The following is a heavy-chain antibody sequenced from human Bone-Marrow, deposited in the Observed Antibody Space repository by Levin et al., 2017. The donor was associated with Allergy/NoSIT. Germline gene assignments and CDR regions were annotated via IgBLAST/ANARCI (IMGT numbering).Heavy chain of an antibody. D-gene: IGHD1-14*01. CDR3: ARDPPRTGDYYFDY. CDR2: INTDGSTT. J-gene: IGHJ4*02. V-gene: IGHV3-74*01. Sequence: GGSLRLSCAASGFTFSGYVMHWVRQAPGKGLVWVSHINTDGSTTHYADSVKGRFTISRDNAKNTLYLQMNSLRAEDTAMYYCARDPPRTGDYYFDYWGQGTLVTVSS. CDR1: GFTFSGYV.